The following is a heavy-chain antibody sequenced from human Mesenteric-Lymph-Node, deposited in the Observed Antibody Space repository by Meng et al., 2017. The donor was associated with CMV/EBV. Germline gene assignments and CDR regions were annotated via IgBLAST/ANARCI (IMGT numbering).Heavy chain of an antibody. V-gene: IGHV1-8*01. J-gene: IGHJ5*02. CDR3: ARDPSIAVAGWFDP. CDR2: MNPNSGNT. Sequence: ASVKVSCKASGYTFTSYDINWVRQATGQGLEWMGWMNPNSGNTGYAQKFQGRVTMTRNTSISTAYMELSSLRSEDTAVYYCARDPSIAVAGWFDPWGQGTLVTVSS. D-gene: IGHD6-19*01. CDR1: GYTFTSYD.